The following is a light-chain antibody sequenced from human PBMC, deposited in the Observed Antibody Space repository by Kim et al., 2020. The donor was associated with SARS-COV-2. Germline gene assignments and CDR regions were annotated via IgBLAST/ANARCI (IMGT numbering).Light chain of an antibody. V-gene: IGKV3-15*01. CDR2: GAS. Sequence: SVSPGERATLACRASRHVTINVAWYQNNPGQAPRLLIYGASSRATGLPARFSGSGSGTEFTLTIMSMQSEDFAVYYCQQYHFWPYTFGQGTKLEI. CDR3: QQYHFWPYT. CDR1: RHVTIN. J-gene: IGKJ2*01.